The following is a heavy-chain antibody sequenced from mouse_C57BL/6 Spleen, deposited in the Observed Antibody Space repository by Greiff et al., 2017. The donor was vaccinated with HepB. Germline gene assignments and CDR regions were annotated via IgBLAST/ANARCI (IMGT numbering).Heavy chain of an antibody. CDR2: IYPGSGNT. J-gene: IGHJ1*03. Sequence: QVQLQQSGAELVRPGASVKLSCKASGYTFTDYYINWVKQRPGQGLEWIARIYPGSGNTYYNEKFKGKATLTAEKSSSTAYMQLSSLTSEDSAVYFCARLEWYFDVWGTGTTVTVSS. CDR3: ARLEWYFDV. CDR1: GYTFTDYY. V-gene: IGHV1-76*01.